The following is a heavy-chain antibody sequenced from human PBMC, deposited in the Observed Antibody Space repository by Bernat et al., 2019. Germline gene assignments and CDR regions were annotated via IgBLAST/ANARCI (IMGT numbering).Heavy chain of an antibody. D-gene: IGHD6-19*01. Sequence: EVQLVESGGGLEQPGRSLRLSCATSGFIFDDYAMHWVRQAPGKGLEWVSGISWNSGNIGYADSVKGRFTISRDNAKNSLYLQMNSLRPEDTALYYCVKGSSAWYSPLGYWGQGTLVTVSS. CDR1: GFIFDDYA. CDR3: VKGSSAWYSPLGY. J-gene: IGHJ4*02. V-gene: IGHV3-9*01. CDR2: ISWNSGNI.